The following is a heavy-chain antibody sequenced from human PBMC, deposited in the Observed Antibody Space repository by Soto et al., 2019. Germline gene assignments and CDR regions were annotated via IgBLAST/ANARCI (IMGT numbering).Heavy chain of an antibody. CDR3: ARVLGYCSGGSCPYFDY. V-gene: IGHV4-34*01. D-gene: IGHD2-15*01. CDR1: GGSFSGYY. CDR2: INHSGST. J-gene: IGHJ4*02. Sequence: TLSLTCAVYGGSFSGYYWSWIRQPPGKGLEWIGEINHSGSTNYNPSLKSRVTISVDTSKNQFSLKLSSVTAADTAVYYCARVLGYCSGGSCPYFDYWGQGTLVTVSS.